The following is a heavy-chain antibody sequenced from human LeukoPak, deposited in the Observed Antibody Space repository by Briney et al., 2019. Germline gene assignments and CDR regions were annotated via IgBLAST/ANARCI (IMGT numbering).Heavy chain of an antibody. J-gene: IGHJ4*02. CDR2: INTNTGNP. CDR1: GYTFTSYY. D-gene: IGHD1-1*01. V-gene: IGHV7-4-1*02. Sequence: ASVKVSCKASGYTFTSYYMHWVRQAPGQGLEWMGWINTNTGNPTYAQGFTGRFVFSLDTSVSTAYLQISSLKAEDTAVYYCARDSPPGQPPGWGQGTLVTVSS. CDR3: ARDSPPGQPPG.